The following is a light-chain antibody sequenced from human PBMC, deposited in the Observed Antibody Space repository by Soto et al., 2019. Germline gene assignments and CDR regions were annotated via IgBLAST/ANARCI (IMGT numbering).Light chain of an antibody. Sequence: EILMPQSPATLSVLPGERVTLSCRASQSVSSNLAWYQQKPVQPPRLLIYGSSTRATGIPARFSGSGSGTEFTLAISSLQSEDFAVYYCQQYNNWPRTFGVGTKVEMK. V-gene: IGKV3-15*01. CDR1: QSVSSN. CDR3: QQYNNWPRT. J-gene: IGKJ1*01. CDR2: GSS.